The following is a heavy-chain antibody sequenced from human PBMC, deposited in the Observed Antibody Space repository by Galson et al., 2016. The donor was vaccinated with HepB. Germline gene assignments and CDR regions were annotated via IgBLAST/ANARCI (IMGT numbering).Heavy chain of an antibody. V-gene: IGHV1-18*01. CDR2: ISAYNGDT. CDR3: ATHFPSNDFPSYAMDV. CDR1: GYSFTTYG. Sequence: SVKVSCKASGYSFTTYGISWVRQAPGQGLEWMGWISAYNGDTNYGQKVQGRVTLTTDTSTSTAYLDLRSLRSDDTAVYYCATHFPSNDFPSYAMDVWGQGTTVTV. J-gene: IGHJ6*02. D-gene: IGHD2/OR15-2a*01.